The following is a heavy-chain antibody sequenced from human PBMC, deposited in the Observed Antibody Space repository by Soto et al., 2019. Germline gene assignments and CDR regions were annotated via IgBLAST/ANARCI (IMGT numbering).Heavy chain of an antibody. CDR2: IDPSGEST. Sequence: KVSCRASVYTFTRYYMHWERQATGQGLEWMRIIDPSGESTSYAQKLQSRVTMTRDTSTSTVNMELSSMKSEDTAVYYCAWSSYSYIWGSCRLAHFDFWGEGTVVTVS. CDR1: VYTFTRYY. J-gene: IGHJ4*02. D-gene: IGHD3-16*02. CDR3: AWSSYSYIWGSCRLAHFDF. V-gene: IGHV1-46*01.